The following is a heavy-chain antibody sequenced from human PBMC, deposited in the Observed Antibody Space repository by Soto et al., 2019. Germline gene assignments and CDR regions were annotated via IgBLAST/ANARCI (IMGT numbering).Heavy chain of an antibody. V-gene: IGHV1-69*13. D-gene: IGHD4-17*01. J-gene: IGHJ4*02. CDR2: IIPIFGTA. Sequence: GASVKVSCKASGYTFTSYGISWVRQAPGQGLEWMGGIIPIFGTANYAQKFQGRVTITADESTSTAYMELSSLRSEDTAVYYCARSPPMTTVVIFDYWGQGTLVTVSS. CDR1: GYTFTSYG. CDR3: ARSPPMTTVVIFDY.